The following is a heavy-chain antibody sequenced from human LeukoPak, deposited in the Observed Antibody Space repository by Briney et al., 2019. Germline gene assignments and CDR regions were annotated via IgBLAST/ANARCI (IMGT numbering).Heavy chain of an antibody. CDR1: GYTFTSYG. D-gene: IGHD3-22*01. J-gene: IGHJ4*02. CDR3: ARNNWAYYYDSSVFYSYFDY. Sequence: ASVKVSRKASGYTFTSYGISWVRQAPGQGLEWMGWISAYNGNTNYAQKLQGRVTMTTDTSTSTAYMELRSLRSDDTAVYYCARNNWAYYYDSSVFYSYFDYWGQETLVTVSS. V-gene: IGHV1-18*01. CDR2: ISAYNGNT.